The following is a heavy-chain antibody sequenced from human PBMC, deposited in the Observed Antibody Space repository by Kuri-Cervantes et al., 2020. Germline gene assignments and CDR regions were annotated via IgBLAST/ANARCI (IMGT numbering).Heavy chain of an antibody. CDR1: GFTSSSYA. CDR3: ARGAAMDPNYYYGMDV. CDR2: ISYDGSNK. D-gene: IGHD5-18*01. V-gene: IGHV3-30-3*01. Sequence: GESLKISCAASGFTSSSYAMHWVRQAPGKGLEWVAVISYDGSNKYYADSVKGRFTISRDNSKNTLNLQMNSLRSEDTAVYYCARGAAMDPNYYYGMDVWGQGTTVTVSS. J-gene: IGHJ6*02.